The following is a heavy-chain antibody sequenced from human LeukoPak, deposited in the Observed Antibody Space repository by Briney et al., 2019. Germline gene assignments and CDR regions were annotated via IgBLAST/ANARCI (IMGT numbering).Heavy chain of an antibody. CDR3: ARDRDDSSGYWGHWYFDL. J-gene: IGHJ2*01. D-gene: IGHD3-22*01. Sequence: GSSVKVSCKASGGTFSSYAISWVRQAPGQGLEWMGRIIPILGIANYAQKFQGRVTITADKSTSTAYMELSSLRSEDTAVYYCARDRDDSSGYWGHWYFDLWGRGTLVTVSS. V-gene: IGHV1-69*04. CDR1: GGTFSSYA. CDR2: IIPILGIA.